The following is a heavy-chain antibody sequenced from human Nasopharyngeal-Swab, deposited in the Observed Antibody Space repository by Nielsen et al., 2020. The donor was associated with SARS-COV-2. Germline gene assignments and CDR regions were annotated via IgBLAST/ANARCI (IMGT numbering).Heavy chain of an antibody. J-gene: IGHJ4*02. Sequence: PGKGLEWIGYIYYGGSTYYNPSLKSRVTISVDTSKNQFSLKLSSVTAADTAVYYCARGGAARPGFDYWGQGTLVTVSS. CDR3: ARGGAARPGFDY. CDR2: IYYGGST. V-gene: IGHV4-31*02. D-gene: IGHD6-6*01.